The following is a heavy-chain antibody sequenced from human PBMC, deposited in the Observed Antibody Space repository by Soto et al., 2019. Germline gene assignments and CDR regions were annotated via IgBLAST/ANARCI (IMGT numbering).Heavy chain of an antibody. Sequence: EVQLVESGGGLVKPGGSLRLSCAASGFTFISYSMNWVRQAPGKGLEWVSSISSSTSYMYYADSVKGRFTISRDNARNSLYLQMNSLRAEDTAVYYCARFRRDGYNPDYWGQGTLVTVSS. CDR2: ISSSTSYM. J-gene: IGHJ4*02. D-gene: IGHD5-12*01. V-gene: IGHV3-21*01. CDR3: ARFRRDGYNPDY. CDR1: GFTFISYS.